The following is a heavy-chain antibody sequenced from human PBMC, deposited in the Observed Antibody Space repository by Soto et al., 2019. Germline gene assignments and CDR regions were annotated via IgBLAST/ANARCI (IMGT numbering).Heavy chain of an antibody. CDR3: AVDIVGATTGYNGVGDY. V-gene: IGHV1-69*13. CDR2: IIPIFGTA. J-gene: IGHJ4*02. Sequence: ASVKVSCKASGGTFSSYAISWVRQAPGQGLEWMGGIIPIFGTANYAQKFQGRVTITADESTSTACMELSSLRSEDTAVYYCAVDIVGATTGYNGVGDYWGQGTLVTVSS. CDR1: GGTFSSYA. D-gene: IGHD1-26*01.